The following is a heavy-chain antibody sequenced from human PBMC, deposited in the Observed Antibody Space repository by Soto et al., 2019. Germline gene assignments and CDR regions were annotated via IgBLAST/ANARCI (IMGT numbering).Heavy chain of an antibody. CDR2: TYYRSKWYN. CDR3: ARQSTRQQLVYFSDY. CDR1: GDSVSSNGIA. Sequence: QVQLQQSGPGLVKPSQTLSLNCAISGDSVSSNGIAWNWIRQSPSRGLELLGRTYYRSKWYNNYAVAVKSRITNHPRTTMVQFALQLNSVNPEETAVDYCARQSTRQQLVYFSDYWSHGALVTVTS. J-gene: IGHJ4*01. V-gene: IGHV6-1*01. D-gene: IGHD6-13*01.